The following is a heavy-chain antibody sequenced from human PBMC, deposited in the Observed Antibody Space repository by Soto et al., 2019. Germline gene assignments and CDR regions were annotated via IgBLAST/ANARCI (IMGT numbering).Heavy chain of an antibody. Sequence: GGSLRLSCAASGFTFSSYAMSWVRQAPGKGLEWVSAISGSGGSTYYADSVKGRFTISRDNSKNTLYLQMNSLRAEDTAVYYCAKELDVVVPAAISHFDYWGQGTPVTGSS. J-gene: IGHJ4*02. CDR1: GFTFSSYA. CDR3: AKELDVVVPAAISHFDY. D-gene: IGHD2-2*01. V-gene: IGHV3-23*01. CDR2: ISGSGGST.